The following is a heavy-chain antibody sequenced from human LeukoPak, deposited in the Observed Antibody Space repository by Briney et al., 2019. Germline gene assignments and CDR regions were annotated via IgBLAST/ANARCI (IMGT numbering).Heavy chain of an antibody. CDR3: ARGKFYYDSSGYIDY. J-gene: IGHJ4*02. V-gene: IGHV1-8*01. CDR1: GYTFTNYD. Sequence: ASVKVSCKTSGYTFTNYDINWVRRATGQGLEWMGWMNPNSGDAGYPQKFQGRVTMTRNTSITTAYMELSSLRSEDTAVYYCARGKFYYDSSGYIDYWGQGTLVTVSS. D-gene: IGHD3-22*01. CDR2: MNPNSGDA.